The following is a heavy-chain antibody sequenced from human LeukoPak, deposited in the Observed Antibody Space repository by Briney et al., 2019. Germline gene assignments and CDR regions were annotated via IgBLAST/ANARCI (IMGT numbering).Heavy chain of an antibody. J-gene: IGHJ4*02. D-gene: IGHD3-3*01. V-gene: IGHV3-15*01. CDR2: IISKVDGGTA. CDR1: GFTLSNAW. CDR3: TTSGGTITRFVDY. Sequence: GGSLRLSCAASGFTLSNAWMSWVRQAPGKGLEWVGRIISKVDGGTADYAAPVKGTFNISSDDSKNTVYLQMNSLKTEDTGVYYCTTSGGTITRFVDYWGEGNLVSVCS.